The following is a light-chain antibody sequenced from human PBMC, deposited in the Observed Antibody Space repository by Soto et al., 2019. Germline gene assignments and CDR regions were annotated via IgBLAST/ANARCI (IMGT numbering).Light chain of an antibody. CDR3: QSFDSSLSSWV. V-gene: IGLV1-40*01. Sequence: QSVLTQPPSVSGAPGQRVTISCTGSSSNIGAGSDVHWYQQLPGTAPKLLIYGNSNRPSGIPDRFSGSKSGTSASLAITGLQAEDEADYHCQSFDSSLSSWVFAGGTKLTDL. CDR1: SSNIGAGSD. J-gene: IGLJ3*02. CDR2: GNS.